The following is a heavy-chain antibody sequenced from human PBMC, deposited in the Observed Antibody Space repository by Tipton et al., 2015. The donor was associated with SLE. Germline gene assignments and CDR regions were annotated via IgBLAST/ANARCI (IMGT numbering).Heavy chain of an antibody. CDR2: IYYSGST. D-gene: IGHD2-2*01. CDR1: GGSISSYY. CDR3: ARGYRLPLGPYYYYYMDV. V-gene: IGHV4-59*01. J-gene: IGHJ6*03. Sequence: TLSLTCTVSGGSISSYYWSWIRQPPGKGLEWIGYIYYSGSTNYNPSLKSRVTISVDTSKNQFSLKLSSVTAADTAVYYCARGYRLPLGPYYYYYMDVWGKGTTVTVSS.